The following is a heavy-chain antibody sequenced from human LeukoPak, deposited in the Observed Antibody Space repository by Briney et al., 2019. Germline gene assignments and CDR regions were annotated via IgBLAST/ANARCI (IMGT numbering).Heavy chain of an antibody. CDR1: GFTFSSYV. D-gene: IGHD3-16*01. CDR3: AKDHEGGPGEYFDY. V-gene: IGHV3-23*01. J-gene: IGHJ4*02. CDR2: ISGSGGST. Sequence: PGGSLRLSCAASGFTFSSYVMSWVRQAPGKGLEWVSAISGSGGSTYYADSVKGRFTISRDNSKNTLYLQMNSLRAEDTAVYYCAKDHEGGPGEYFDYWGQGTLVTVSS.